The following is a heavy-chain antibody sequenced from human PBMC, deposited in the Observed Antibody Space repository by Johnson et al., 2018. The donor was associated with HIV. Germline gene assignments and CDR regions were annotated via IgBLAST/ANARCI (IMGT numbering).Heavy chain of an antibody. J-gene: IGHJ3*02. Sequence: VQLVESGGGLVQPGGSLRLSCAASGFTFSSYAMSWVRQAPGKGLEWVSAISGSGGSRYYDDSAKGRFTISRDNSKNTLYLQMNSLRAEDTAVYYCAREKQNYYDSSGYAFDIWGQGKMVTVSS. CDR3: AREKQNYYDSSGYAFDI. V-gene: IGHV3-23*04. CDR2: ISGSGGSR. CDR1: GFTFSSYA. D-gene: IGHD3-22*01.